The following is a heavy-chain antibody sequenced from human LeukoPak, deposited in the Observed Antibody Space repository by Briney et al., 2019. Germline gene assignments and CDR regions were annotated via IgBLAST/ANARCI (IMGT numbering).Heavy chain of an antibody. CDR2: IYSGGST. Sequence: PGGSQRLSCAASGLNVSSNYMSWVRHAPGKGLEWVSVIYSGGSTYYADSVKGQFPISRDKAKTALYFQMNSLRAEDPAVYYVARGKVLPTLGYYYYYLDVWGKGTTVTVSS. CDR3: ARGKVLPTLGYYYYYLDV. D-gene: IGHD4/OR15-4a*01. J-gene: IGHJ6*03. CDR1: GLNVSSNY. V-gene: IGHV3-53*01.